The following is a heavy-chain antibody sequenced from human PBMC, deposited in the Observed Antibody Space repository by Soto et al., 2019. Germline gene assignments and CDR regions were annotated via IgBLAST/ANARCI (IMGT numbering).Heavy chain of an antibody. J-gene: IGHJ4*02. Sequence: EGQLVETGGGLIQPGGSLRLSCAASGFAVSSNYMSWVRQAPGKGLEWVSVIYSDGNTYYADSVKGRFTISRDNSKKTMYLQMNSLIAEDTAVYYCAGGTGAYFDYGGQGTLVTVSS. CDR3: AGGTGAYFDY. CDR2: IYSDGNT. V-gene: IGHV3-53*02. D-gene: IGHD2-15*01. CDR1: GFAVSSNY.